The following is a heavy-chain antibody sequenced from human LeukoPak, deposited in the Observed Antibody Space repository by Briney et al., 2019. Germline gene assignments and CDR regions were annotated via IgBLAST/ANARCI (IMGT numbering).Heavy chain of an antibody. J-gene: IGHJ5*02. CDR2: IIPIFGTA. V-gene: IGHV1-69*05. CDR3: ARSIVVVVAATSWFDP. Sequence: ASVKVSCKASGYTFTSYGISWVRQAPGQGLEWMGRIIPIFGTANYAQKFQGRVTITTDESTSTAYMELSSLRSEDTAVYYCARSIVVVVAATSWFDPWGQGTLVTVSS. D-gene: IGHD2-15*01. CDR1: GYTFTSYG.